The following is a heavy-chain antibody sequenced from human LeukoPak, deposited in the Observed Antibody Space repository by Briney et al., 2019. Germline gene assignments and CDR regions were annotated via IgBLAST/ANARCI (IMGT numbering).Heavy chain of an antibody. D-gene: IGHD6-19*01. V-gene: IGHV3-30-3*01. CDR2: ISYDGSNK. CDR1: GFTFSSYA. J-gene: IGHJ4*02. CDR3: ASPTRSSGWPYYFDY. Sequence: GGSLRLSCAASGFTFSSYAMHWVRQAPGKGLEWVAVISYDGSNKYYADSVKGRFTIFRDNSKNTLYLQMNSLRAEDTAVYYCASPTRSSGWPYYFDYWAGNPGHRLL.